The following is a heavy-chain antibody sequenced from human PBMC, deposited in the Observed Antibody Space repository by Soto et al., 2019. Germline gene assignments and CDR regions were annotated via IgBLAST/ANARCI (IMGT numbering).Heavy chain of an antibody. CDR1: GFTVSSNY. CDR2: IYSGGST. Sequence: GGSLRLSCAASGFTVSSNYMSWVRQAPGKGLEWVSVIYSGGSTYYADSVKGRFTISRDNSKNTLYLQMNSLRAEDTAVYYCAGWTSGYDYAYAFDIWGQGTMVTVSS. J-gene: IGHJ3*02. V-gene: IGHV3-66*01. D-gene: IGHD5-12*01. CDR3: AGWTSGYDYAYAFDI.